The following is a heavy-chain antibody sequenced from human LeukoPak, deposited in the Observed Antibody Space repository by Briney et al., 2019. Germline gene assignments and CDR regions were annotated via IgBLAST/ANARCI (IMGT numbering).Heavy chain of an antibody. CDR2: ISGSGGST. Sequence: GGSLRLSCAASGFTFSSYAMSWVRQAPGKGLEWVSAISGSGGSTYYADSVKGRFTISRDNSKNTQYLQMSSLRAEDTAVYYCAKDPTTYYDSSGYGRYNWFDPWGQGTLVTVSS. V-gene: IGHV3-23*01. CDR1: GFTFSSYA. CDR3: AKDPTTYYDSSGYGRYNWFDP. D-gene: IGHD3-22*01. J-gene: IGHJ5*02.